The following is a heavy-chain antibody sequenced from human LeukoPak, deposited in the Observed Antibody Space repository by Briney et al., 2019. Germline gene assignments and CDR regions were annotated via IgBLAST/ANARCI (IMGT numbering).Heavy chain of an antibody. Sequence: SETLSLTCTVSGGSISSSSYYWGWIRQPPGKGLEWIGSIYYSGSTYYNPSLKSRVTISVDTSKNQFSLKLSSVTAADTAVYYCARHPPGHNPVWGKGTTVTVSS. CDR1: GGSISSSSYY. J-gene: IGHJ6*04. V-gene: IGHV4-39*01. CDR3: ARHPPGHNPV. D-gene: IGHD5-24*01. CDR2: IYYSGST.